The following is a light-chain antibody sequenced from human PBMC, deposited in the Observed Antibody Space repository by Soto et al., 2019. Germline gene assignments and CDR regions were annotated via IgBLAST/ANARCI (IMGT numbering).Light chain of an antibody. J-gene: IGKJ2*01. V-gene: IGKV3-20*01. CDR3: LQYGSSPPYT. Sequence: ETVLTQSPGTLSLSPGERATLSCRASQSVSSYLAWYQQKPGQAPRLLIYGASSRATGIPDRFSGSGSGTDFTLTISRLEPEDFAVYYCLQYGSSPPYTFGQGTKLEI. CDR2: GAS. CDR1: QSVSSY.